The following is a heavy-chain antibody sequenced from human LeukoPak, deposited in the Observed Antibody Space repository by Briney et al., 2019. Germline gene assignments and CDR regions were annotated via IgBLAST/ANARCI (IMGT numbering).Heavy chain of an antibody. V-gene: IGHV1-3*01. J-gene: IGHJ4*02. Sequence: RASVKVSCKASGYTFTSYAMHWVHQAPGQRLEWMGWINAGNGNTKYSQKFQGRVTITRDTSASTAYMELSSLRSEDTAVYYCARTKWFGELLSDLHFDYWGQGTLVTVSS. CDR1: GYTFTSYA. CDR2: INAGNGNT. D-gene: IGHD3-10*01. CDR3: ARTKWFGELLSDLHFDY.